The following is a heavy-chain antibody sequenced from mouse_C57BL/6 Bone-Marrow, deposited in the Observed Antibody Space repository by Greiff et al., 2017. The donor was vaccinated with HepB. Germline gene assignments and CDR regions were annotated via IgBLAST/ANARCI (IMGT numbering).Heavy chain of an antibody. Sequence: QVQLQQYGAELVRPGASVTLSCKASGYTFTDYEMHWVKQTPVHGLEWIGAIDPETGGTAYNQKFKGKAILTADKSSSTAYMELRSLTSEDSAVYYCTLIYYDYPAWFAYWGQGTLVTVSA. J-gene: IGHJ3*01. V-gene: IGHV1-15*01. CDR3: TLIYYDYPAWFAY. CDR2: IDPETGGT. D-gene: IGHD2-4*01. CDR1: GYTFTDYE.